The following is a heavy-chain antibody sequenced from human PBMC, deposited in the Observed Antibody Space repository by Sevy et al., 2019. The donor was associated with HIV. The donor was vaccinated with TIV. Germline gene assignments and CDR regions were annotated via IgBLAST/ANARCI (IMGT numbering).Heavy chain of an antibody. CDR3: TRGTNGVHRY. D-gene: IGHD2-8*01. CDR2: VNSDGAWT. Sequence: GGSLRLSCAASGFTFSSDWMHWVRQVPGEGLEWVSRVNSDGAWTDYADSVKGRFTISRDSVKNTLFLQMSSPRADDTAVYYCTRGTNGVHRYWVQGALLTVSS. CDR1: GFTFSSDW. V-gene: IGHV3-74*01. J-gene: IGHJ4*02.